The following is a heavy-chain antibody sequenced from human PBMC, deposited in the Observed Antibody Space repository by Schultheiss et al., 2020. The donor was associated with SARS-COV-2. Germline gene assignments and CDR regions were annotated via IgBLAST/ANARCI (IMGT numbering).Heavy chain of an antibody. CDR2: IDWDDDK. D-gene: IGHD6-13*01. J-gene: IGHJ4*02. CDR3: ARTHSERGVSQHDY. Sequence: TLSLTCTVSGGSISSSSYYWGWIRQPPGKALEWLALIDWDDDKYYSTSLKTRLTISKDTSKNQVVLTMTNMDPVDTATYYCARTHSERGVSQHDYWGQGTLVTVSS. V-gene: IGHV2-70*01. CDR1: GGSISSSSYY.